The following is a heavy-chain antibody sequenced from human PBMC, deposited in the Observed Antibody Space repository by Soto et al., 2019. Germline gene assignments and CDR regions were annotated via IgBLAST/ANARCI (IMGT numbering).Heavy chain of an antibody. V-gene: IGHV1-69*13. D-gene: IGHD2-15*01. CDR1: GGTFSSYA. CDR3: ATPSGGYCSGGSCSDRYYYYYYGMDV. J-gene: IGHJ6*02. Sequence: ASVKVSCKASGGTFSSYAISWVRQAPGQGLEWMGGIIPIFGTANYAQKFQGRVTITADESTSTAYMELSSLRSEDTAVYYCATPSGGYCSGGSCSDRYYYYYYGMDVWGQGTTVTVSS. CDR2: IIPIFGTA.